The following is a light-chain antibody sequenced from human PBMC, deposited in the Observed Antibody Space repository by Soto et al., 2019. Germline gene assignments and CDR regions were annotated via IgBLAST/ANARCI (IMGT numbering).Light chain of an antibody. CDR2: EVS. V-gene: IGLV2-8*01. Sequence: QSVLTQPPSASGSPGQSVTISCTGTSSDVGAYNYVSLYQQYPGKAPKLMNYEVSKRPSGVPDRFSGSKSGKTASLTVSGLQPEDEADYYCTSYAGSNIWVFGGGTQLPS. CDR3: TSYAGSNIWV. CDR1: SSDVGAYNY. J-gene: IGLJ3*02.